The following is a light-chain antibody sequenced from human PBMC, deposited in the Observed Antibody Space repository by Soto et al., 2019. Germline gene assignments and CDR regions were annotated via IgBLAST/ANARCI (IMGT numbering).Light chain of an antibody. Sequence: QSALTQPASVSGSPGQSITISCTGTSRDVGSYNLVSWYQQHPGKAPKLMIYEVSKRPSGVSNRFSGSKSGNTASLTISGLQAEDEGDYYCCSYGGSSTSLYVFGSGTSSPS. J-gene: IGLJ1*01. CDR2: EVS. V-gene: IGLV2-23*02. CDR1: SRDVGSYNL. CDR3: CSYGGSSTSLYV.